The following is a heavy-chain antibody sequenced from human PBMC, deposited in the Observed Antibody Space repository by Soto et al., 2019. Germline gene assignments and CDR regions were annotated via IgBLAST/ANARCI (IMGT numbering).Heavy chain of an antibody. D-gene: IGHD2-2*01. CDR1: GYTFTSYD. Sequence: ASVKVSCKASGYTFTSYDINWVRLATGQGREWMGWMNPNSGNTGYAQKFQGRVTMTRNTSISTAYMELSSLRSEDTAVYYCARIYSVVVPAARGYYYYYMDVWGKGTTVTVSS. CDR2: MNPNSGNT. J-gene: IGHJ6*03. CDR3: ARIYSVVVPAARGYYYYYMDV. V-gene: IGHV1-8*01.